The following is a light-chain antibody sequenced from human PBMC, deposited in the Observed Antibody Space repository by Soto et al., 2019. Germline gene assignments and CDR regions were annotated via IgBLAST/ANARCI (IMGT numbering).Light chain of an antibody. V-gene: IGLV2-23*03. CDR3: CSYAGSRTFD. Sequence: QSALTQPASVSGSPGQSITISCTGTSSDVGSYNLVSWYQQHPGKAPKLMIYEGSKRPSGVSNRFSGSKSGNTASLTISGLQAEDEADYYCCSYAGSRTFDFGTGTKLTVL. J-gene: IGLJ1*01. CDR1: SSDVGSYNL. CDR2: EGS.